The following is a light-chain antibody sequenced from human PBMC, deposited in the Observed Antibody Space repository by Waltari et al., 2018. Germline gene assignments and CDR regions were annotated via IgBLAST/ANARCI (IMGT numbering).Light chain of an antibody. CDR2: GAS. CDR3: QHYVRLPAT. Sequence: EVVLTQSPGTLSLSPGERATLACRASQSVGTSLAWYQQKTGQAPRLLIYGASRRATGIPDRFRGSGSGTDFSLTISRLEPEDFAVYYCQHYVRLPATFGQGTKVEI. V-gene: IGKV3-20*01. J-gene: IGKJ1*01. CDR1: QSVGTS.